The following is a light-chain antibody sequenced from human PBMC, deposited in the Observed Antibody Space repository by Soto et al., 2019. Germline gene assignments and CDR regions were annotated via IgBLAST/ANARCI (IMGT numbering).Light chain of an antibody. CDR1: SSNIGSAY. V-gene: IGLV1-47*01. CDR2: RNN. CDR3: AAWDDSLVV. Sequence: QSVLTQPPSASGTPGQTDTISCSGSSSNIGSAYIYWYQHLPGTAPKLLIYRNNQRPSGVPDRFSASKSGTSASLAISGLRSEDDADYYCAAWDDSLVVFGGGTQLTVL. J-gene: IGLJ2*01.